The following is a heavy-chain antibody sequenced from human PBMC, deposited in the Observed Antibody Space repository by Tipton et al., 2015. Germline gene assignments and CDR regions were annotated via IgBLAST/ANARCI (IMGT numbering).Heavy chain of an antibody. J-gene: IGHJ4*02. V-gene: IGHV4-34*01. CDR2: INHSGST. CDR3: ARNHDFWTGYFYY. CDR1: GGSFSGYY. D-gene: IGHD3/OR15-3a*01. Sequence: TLSLTCAVYGGSFSGYYWSWVRQPPGKGLEWIGEINHSGSTNYNPSLKSRVTISVDTSKNQFSLRLRSVTAADTAVYYCARNHDFWTGYFYYWGQGTLVTVSS.